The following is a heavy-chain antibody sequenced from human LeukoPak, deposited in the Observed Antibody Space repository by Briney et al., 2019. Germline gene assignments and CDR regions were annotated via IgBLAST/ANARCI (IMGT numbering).Heavy chain of an antibody. Sequence: PGGSLRLSCTTSGFTFDDYAMSWVRQAPGKGLGWVGFIRSKAYGGTTEYAASVKGRFTISRDDSKSIAYLQMNSLKTEDTALYYCTRGSYGGNIPSPFDSWGQGTLVTVSS. CDR3: TRGSYGGNIPSPFDS. V-gene: IGHV3-49*04. CDR2: IRSKAYGGTT. J-gene: IGHJ4*02. D-gene: IGHD4-23*01. CDR1: GFTFDDYA.